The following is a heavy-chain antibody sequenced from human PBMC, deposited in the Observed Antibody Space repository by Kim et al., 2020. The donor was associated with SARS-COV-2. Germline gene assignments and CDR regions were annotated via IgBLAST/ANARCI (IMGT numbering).Heavy chain of an antibody. D-gene: IGHD3-10*01. CDR1: GFTFSRYG. CDR2: ISYDASNK. J-gene: IGHJ4*02. Sequence: GGSLRLSCAASGFTFSRYGMHWVRQDPGKGLEWVALISYDASNKYYADSVKGRFTISRDNSKNTLYLQMNSLRAEDTAVYYCAKEALLWFGELTASFDYWGQGTLVTVSS. CDR3: AKEALLWFGELTASFDY. V-gene: IGHV3-30*18.